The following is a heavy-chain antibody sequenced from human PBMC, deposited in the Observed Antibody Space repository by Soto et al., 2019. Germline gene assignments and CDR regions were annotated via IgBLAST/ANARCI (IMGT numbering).Heavy chain of an antibody. CDR1: GGSISNYY. J-gene: IGHJ4*02. Sequence: SETLSLTCTVSGGSISNYYWSWIRQPPGKGLEWIGYIYNSGSTNYNPSLQSRVTISVDTSKNQFSLKLSSVTAADTAVYYCARYYEFWSGSSMYYFDYWGQGTLVTVSS. V-gene: IGHV4-59*01. CDR3: ARYYEFWSGSSMYYFDY. D-gene: IGHD3-3*01. CDR2: IYNSGST.